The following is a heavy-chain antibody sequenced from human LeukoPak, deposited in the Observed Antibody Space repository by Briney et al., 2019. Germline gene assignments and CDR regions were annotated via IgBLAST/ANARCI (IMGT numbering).Heavy chain of an antibody. D-gene: IGHD4-17*01. Sequence: HPGGSLRLSCAASGFTFNNYAMHWVRQAPCKGLEWVAVISYDGSNKYYADSVKGRFTISRDNSKNTLYLRMNSLRVEDTAVYYCARPQSHDYGDYVGFDYWGQGTLVTVSS. V-gene: IGHV3-30-3*01. J-gene: IGHJ4*02. CDR1: GFTFNNYA. CDR2: ISYDGSNK. CDR3: ARPQSHDYGDYVGFDY.